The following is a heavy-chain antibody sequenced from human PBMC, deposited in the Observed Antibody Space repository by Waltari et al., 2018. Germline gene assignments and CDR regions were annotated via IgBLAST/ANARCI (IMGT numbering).Heavy chain of an antibody. J-gene: IGHJ6*02. CDR1: GFALRTYS. V-gene: IGHV3-21*01. CDR2: ISTSSEYT. Sequence: EVALVESGGGLVKPGGSPRLSCGVSGFALRTYSMNWVSQAPGKGLEWVAFISTSSEYTYYADSVKGRFTVSRDNANNSLSLQMDSLRAEDTAVYYCARDFRLSQGGEGASVATPYHGMDVWGQGTTVTVSS. D-gene: IGHD1-26*01. CDR3: ARDFRLSQGGEGASVATPYHGMDV.